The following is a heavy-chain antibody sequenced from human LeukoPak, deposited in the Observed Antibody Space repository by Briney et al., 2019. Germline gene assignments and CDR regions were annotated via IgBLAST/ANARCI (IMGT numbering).Heavy chain of an antibody. CDR2: ISSSSSYI. CDR1: GFTFSSYG. V-gene: IGHV3-21*01. Sequence: PGGSLRLSCAASGFTFSSYGMHWVRQAPGKGLEWVSSISSSSSYIYYADSVKGRFTISRDNAKNSLYLQMNSLRAEDTAVYYCARDSSGYPRAYYGMDVWGQGTTVTVSS. J-gene: IGHJ6*02. CDR3: ARDSSGYPRAYYGMDV. D-gene: IGHD6-13*01.